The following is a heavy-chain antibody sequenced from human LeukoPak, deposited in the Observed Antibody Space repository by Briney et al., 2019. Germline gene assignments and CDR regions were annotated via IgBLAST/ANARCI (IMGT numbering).Heavy chain of an antibody. Sequence: GASVKVSCKASGYTYTSYGISWVRQAPGQGLEWMGGIIPIFGTANYAQKFQGRVTITADKSTSTAYMELSSLRSEDTAVYYCARSAGVNSNLNLYYYYYYMDVWGKGTTVTVSS. V-gene: IGHV1-69*06. CDR2: IIPIFGTA. CDR1: GYTYTSYG. J-gene: IGHJ6*03. D-gene: IGHD4-11*01. CDR3: ARSAGVNSNLNLYYYYYYMDV.